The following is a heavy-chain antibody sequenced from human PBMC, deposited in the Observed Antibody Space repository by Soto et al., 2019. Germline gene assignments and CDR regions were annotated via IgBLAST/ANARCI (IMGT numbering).Heavy chain of an antibody. D-gene: IGHD3-3*01. CDR2: IYHTGTN. V-gene: IGHV4-4*02. CDR3: ARASSRWSFDL. CDR1: SGSISSINW. Sequence: QVQLQESGPGLVKPSGTLSLTCTVSSGSISSINWWSWIRQPPGKGLEWIGEIYHTGTNNYNPSLRSRATMSVDKSRNQMSLTLTSVTAADTAVYFCARASSRWSFDLWGRGTLVAVSS. J-gene: IGHJ2*01.